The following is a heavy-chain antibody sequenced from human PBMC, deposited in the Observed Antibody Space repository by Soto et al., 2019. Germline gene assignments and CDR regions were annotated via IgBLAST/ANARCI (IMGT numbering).Heavy chain of an antibody. CDR3: ATVSGYLDY. D-gene: IGHD3-3*01. Sequence: EVQLLESGGGLVQPGGSLRLTCAASGITFSSYAMSWVRQAPGKGLEWLSGISVGGGSIYYADSVKGRFIISRDNSKNTLYLQMNSLRAEDTAVYYCATVSGYLDYWGQGTLVTVSS. J-gene: IGHJ4*02. CDR1: GITFSSYA. CDR2: ISVGGGSI. V-gene: IGHV3-23*01.